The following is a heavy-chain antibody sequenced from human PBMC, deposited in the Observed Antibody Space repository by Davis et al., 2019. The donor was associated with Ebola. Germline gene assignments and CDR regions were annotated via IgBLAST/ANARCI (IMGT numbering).Heavy chain of an antibody. D-gene: IGHD3-10*01. CDR3: SERGSSV. J-gene: IGHJ4*02. V-gene: IGHV4-38-2*02. CDR1: GSPISSASY. CDR2: VFHDEIT. Sequence: PSETLSPTCSLSGSPISSASYWGWIRQPPGTGLEWIARVFHDEITYYNRSLHLRVTISVDTSKNQFSLKMNSVTAADTAVYYCSERGSSVWGQGTLVNVSS.